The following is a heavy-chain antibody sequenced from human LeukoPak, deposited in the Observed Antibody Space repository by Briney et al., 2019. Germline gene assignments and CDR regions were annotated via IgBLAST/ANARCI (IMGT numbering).Heavy chain of an antibody. CDR2: ISGSGGST. CDR1: GFTFSSYA. D-gene: IGHD3-16*01. V-gene: IGHV3-23*01. Sequence: PGGSLRLSCAASGFTFSSYAMSWVRQAPGKGLEWVSAISGSGGSTYYADSVKGRFTISRDNSKNTLYLQMNSLRAEDTAVYYCAKDPRRPTGGAPVNWFDPWGQGTLVTVSS. J-gene: IGHJ5*02. CDR3: AKDPRRPTGGAPVNWFDP.